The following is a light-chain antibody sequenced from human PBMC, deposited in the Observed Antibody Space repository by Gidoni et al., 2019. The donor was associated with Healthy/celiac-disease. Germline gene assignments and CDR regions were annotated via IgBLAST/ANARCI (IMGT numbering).Light chain of an antibody. CDR1: QDISNY. CDR3: QQYDNLPYT. CDR2: DAS. J-gene: IGKJ2*01. V-gene: IGKV1-33*01. Sequence: EIQMTQSPYSLSASVGDRVTITCQASQDISNYLNWYQQKPGKAPKLLIYDASNLETGVPSRFSGSGSGTDFTFTSSSLQPEDIATYYCQQYDNLPYTFGQGTKLEIK.